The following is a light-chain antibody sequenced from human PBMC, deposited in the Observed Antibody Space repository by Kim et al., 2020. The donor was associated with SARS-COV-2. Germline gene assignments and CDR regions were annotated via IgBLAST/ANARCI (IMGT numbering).Light chain of an antibody. Sequence: LSPGDRATLSCRASQVVSNNYLAWYQQKPGQAPSLLIYGASKRTTDFPDRFSGSGSGTDFTLTIDRLEPEDFAVYFCQQYGASPYSFGQGTKLEI. CDR1: QVVSNNY. CDR2: GAS. V-gene: IGKV3-20*01. J-gene: IGKJ2*03. CDR3: QQYGASPYS.